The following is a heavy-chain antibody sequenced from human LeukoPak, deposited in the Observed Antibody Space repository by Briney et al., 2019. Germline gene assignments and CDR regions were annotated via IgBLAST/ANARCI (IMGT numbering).Heavy chain of an antibody. CDR1: GGSISSGDYY. Sequence: SETLSLTCTVSGGSISSGDYYWSGIRQPPWKGLEWIGYIYYSGGTYSNPSLKSRVTMSVDTSKNQFSLKLSSVTAADTAVYYCARDRGGYGAQQDYWGQGTLVTVSS. V-gene: IGHV4-30-4*08. J-gene: IGHJ4*02. D-gene: IGHD3-16*01. CDR3: ARDRGGYGAQQDY. CDR2: IYYSGGT.